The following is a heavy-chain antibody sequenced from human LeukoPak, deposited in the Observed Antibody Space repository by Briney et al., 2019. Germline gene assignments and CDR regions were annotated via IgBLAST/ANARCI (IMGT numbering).Heavy chain of an antibody. J-gene: IGHJ3*02. D-gene: IGHD3-10*01. CDR1: GGSISSSSYY. Sequence: PSETLSLTCTVSGGSISSSSYYWGWIRQPPGKGLEWIGSIYYSGSTYYNPSLKSRITISVDTSKNQFSLKLSSVTAADTAVYYCASHRFRGFDAFDIWGQGTMVTVSS. CDR3: ASHRFRGFDAFDI. V-gene: IGHV4-39*01. CDR2: IYYSGST.